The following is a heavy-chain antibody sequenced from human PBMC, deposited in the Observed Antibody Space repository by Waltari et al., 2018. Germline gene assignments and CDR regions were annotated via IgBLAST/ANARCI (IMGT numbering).Heavy chain of an antibody. V-gene: IGHV3-7*01. CDR3: ARGQGYLIDY. D-gene: IGHD3-22*01. Sequence: EVQLVESGGALVQPGGSLRLSCAASGFSLSSYWMNWVRQAPGKGLEWVAIINRGGDGKHYVDSGKGRFTISRDNIKNSLYLQMNSLRAEDTAVYYCARGQGYLIDYWGQGTLVTVSS. CDR1: GFSLSSYW. CDR2: INRGGDGK. J-gene: IGHJ4*02.